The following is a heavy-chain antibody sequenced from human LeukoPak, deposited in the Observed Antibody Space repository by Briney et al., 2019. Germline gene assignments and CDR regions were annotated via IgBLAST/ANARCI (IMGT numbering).Heavy chain of an antibody. CDR3: ARVRRPNREVCYGMDV. V-gene: IGHV1-69*04. CDR1: GGTFSSYA. Sequence: ASVKVSCKASGGTFSSYAISWVRQAPGQGLEWMGRIIPILGIANYAQKFQGRVTITADKSTSTAYMELSSLRSEDTAVYYCARVRRPNREVCYGMDVWGQGTTVTVSS. CDR2: IIPILGIA. D-gene: IGHD1-14*01. J-gene: IGHJ6*02.